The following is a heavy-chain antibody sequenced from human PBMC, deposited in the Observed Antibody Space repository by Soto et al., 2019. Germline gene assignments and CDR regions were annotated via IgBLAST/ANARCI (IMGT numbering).Heavy chain of an antibody. D-gene: IGHD6-19*01. J-gene: IGHJ6*02. CDR2: IDPSDSYT. CDR3: ARHGGSSGWYPVGYGMDV. V-gene: IGHV5-10-1*03. CDR1: GYSFTSYW. Sequence: EVQLVQSGAEVKKPGESLRISCKGSGYSFTSYWISWVRQMPGKGLEWMGRIDPSDSYTNYSPSFQGHVTISADKSISTAYLQWSSLKASDTAMYYCARHGGSSGWYPVGYGMDVWGQGTTVTVSS.